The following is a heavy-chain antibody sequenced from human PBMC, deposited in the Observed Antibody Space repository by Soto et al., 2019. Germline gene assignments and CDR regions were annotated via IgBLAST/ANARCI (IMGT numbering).Heavy chain of an antibody. J-gene: IGHJ4*02. CDR1: GFKFSNYA. D-gene: IGHD3-16*01. CDR2: ISATGGGT. CDR3: AKDRRAGGNSAFYFDF. Sequence: GGSLRLSCAASGFKFSNYAMSWVRQAPGKGLEWVSLISATGGGTYYADSVKGRFTISRDNSHNTLYLQVHSLTAEDTAVYYCAKDRRAGGNSAFYFDFWGQGTQVTVSS. V-gene: IGHV3-23*01.